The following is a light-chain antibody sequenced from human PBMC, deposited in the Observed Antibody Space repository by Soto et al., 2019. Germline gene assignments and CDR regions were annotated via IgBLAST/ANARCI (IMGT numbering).Light chain of an antibody. J-gene: IGKJ5*01. CDR3: QKYNFAPIT. V-gene: IGKV1-27*01. Sequence: IQMTQSPSSLSASVGDRVTITCRASQGITNYLAWYQQKPGKVPKLLIYAASTLQSGVPSRFSGSGSGTDFTLTISSLQAEDVATYYCQKYNFAPITFGQGTRLENK. CDR2: AAS. CDR1: QGITNY.